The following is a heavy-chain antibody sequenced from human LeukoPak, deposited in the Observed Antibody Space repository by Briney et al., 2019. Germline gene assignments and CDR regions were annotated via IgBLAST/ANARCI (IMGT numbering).Heavy chain of an antibody. D-gene: IGHD3-22*01. V-gene: IGHV1-46*01. CDR2: INPSDDST. CDR3: ARAHYESSAYRHAVYFDY. J-gene: IGHJ4*02. CDR1: GYTFTSSY. Sequence: GASVKVSCKASGYTFTSSYMHWVRQAPGQGLEWMGIINPSDDSTRYAQKFQGRVTMTKDTSTNTVYMHLSSLSSDDTAVYYCARAHYESSAYRHAVYFDYWGQGTLVTVSS.